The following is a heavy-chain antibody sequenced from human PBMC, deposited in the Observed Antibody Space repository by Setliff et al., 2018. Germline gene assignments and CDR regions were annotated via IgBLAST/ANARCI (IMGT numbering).Heavy chain of an antibody. J-gene: IGHJ3*02. D-gene: IGHD6-25*01. CDR2: IWDDGGNK. V-gene: IGHV3-33*08. CDR1: GFTFSSYR. CDR3: ATSPANGGHDAFNI. Sequence: GGSLRLSCAASGFTFSSYRMHWVRQAPGKGLEWVAVIWDDGGNKYHADSVKGRFTISRDNSKNMLYLQMNSLRAEDTAVYYCATSPANGGHDAFNIWGQGTVVTVSS.